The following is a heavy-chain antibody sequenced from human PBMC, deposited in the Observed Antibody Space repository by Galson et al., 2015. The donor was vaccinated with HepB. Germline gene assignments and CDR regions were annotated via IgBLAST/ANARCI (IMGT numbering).Heavy chain of an antibody. Sequence: SLRLSCAASGFTFSSYSMNWVRQAPGKGLEWVSYISSSSSTIYYADSVKGRFTISRDNAKNSLYLQMNSLRAEDTAVYYCAREKEGPGCGGDCSPLAFDIWGQGTMVTVSS. CDR3: AREKEGPGCGGDCSPLAFDI. CDR1: GFTFSSYS. D-gene: IGHD2-21*01. V-gene: IGHV3-48*01. J-gene: IGHJ3*02. CDR2: ISSSSSTI.